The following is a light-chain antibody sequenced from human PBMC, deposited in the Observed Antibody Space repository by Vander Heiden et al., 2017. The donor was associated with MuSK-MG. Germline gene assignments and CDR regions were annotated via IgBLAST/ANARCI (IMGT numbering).Light chain of an antibody. V-gene: IGKV1-39*01. Sequence: DIQMTQSPSSLSASVGDRVTITCRASQNIDNYLNWYQHIPGKAPHLLIYAASTLQSAVPSRFSGNGSGTDFTLTISRLQPEDIAIYYCQQSDITPRTFGRGTKVEIK. J-gene: IGKJ1*01. CDR2: AAS. CDR1: QNIDNY. CDR3: QQSDITPRT.